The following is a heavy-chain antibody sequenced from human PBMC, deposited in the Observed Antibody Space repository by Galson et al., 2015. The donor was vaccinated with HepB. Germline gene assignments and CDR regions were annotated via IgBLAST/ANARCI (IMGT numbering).Heavy chain of an antibody. Sequence: SLRLSCAASGFNFSNAWMSWVRQAPGKGLEWVGRIKSKTDGGTTDYAAPVKGRFTISRDESKNTLYLQMNSLKTEDTAVYYCTTDSAGRYSYGWGYFDYWGQGTLVTVSS. J-gene: IGHJ4*02. V-gene: IGHV3-15*01. CDR2: IKSKTDGGTT. CDR3: TTDSAGRYSYGWGYFDY. CDR1: GFNFSNAW. D-gene: IGHD5-18*01.